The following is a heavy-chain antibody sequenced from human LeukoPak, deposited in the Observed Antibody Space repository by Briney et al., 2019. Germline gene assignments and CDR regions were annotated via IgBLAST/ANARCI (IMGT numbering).Heavy chain of an antibody. CDR1: GGSISSGGYY. J-gene: IGHJ4*02. D-gene: IGHD6-19*01. Sequence: PSQTLSLTCTVSGGSISSGGYYWSWIRQPPGKGLEWIGSIYYSGSTYYNPSLKSRVTISVDTSKNQFSLKLSSVTAADTAIYYCARDGRAGSLFAYWGQGTLVTVSS. CDR2: IYYSGST. V-gene: IGHV4-30-2*03. CDR3: ARDGRAGSLFAY.